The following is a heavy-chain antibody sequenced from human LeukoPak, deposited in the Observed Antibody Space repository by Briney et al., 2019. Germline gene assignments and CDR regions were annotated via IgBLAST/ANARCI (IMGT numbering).Heavy chain of an antibody. Sequence: ASVKVSCKASGYIFFSFGISWVRQAPGQGLEWMGWISGDTGNTNYAQKLQGRVTVTTDTSTSTAYMELRSLRSDDTAVYYCARDDSSLSDYWGQGTLVTVSS. V-gene: IGHV1-18*01. J-gene: IGHJ4*02. CDR1: GYIFFSFG. D-gene: IGHD6-13*01. CDR2: ISGDTGNT. CDR3: ARDDSSLSDY.